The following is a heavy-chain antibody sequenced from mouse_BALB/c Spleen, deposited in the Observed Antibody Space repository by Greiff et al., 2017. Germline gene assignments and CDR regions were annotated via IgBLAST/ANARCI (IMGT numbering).Heavy chain of an antibody. J-gene: IGHJ1*01. V-gene: IGHV14-3*02. CDR3: ADGYYYFDV. Sequence: EVKLVESGAELVKPGASVKLSCTASGFNIKDTYMHWVKQRPEQGLEWIGRIDPANGNTKYDPKFQGKATITADTSSNTAYLQLSSLTSEDTAVYYCADGYYYFDVWGAGTTVTVSS. D-gene: IGHD2-3*01. CDR1: GFNIKDTY. CDR2: IDPANGNT.